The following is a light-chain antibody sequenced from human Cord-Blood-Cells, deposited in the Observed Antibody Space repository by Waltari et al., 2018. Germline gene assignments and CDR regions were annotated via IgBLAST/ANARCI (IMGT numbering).Light chain of an antibody. V-gene: IGKV3-11*01. CDR1: QSVSSY. CDR2: DAS. Sequence: VLTQSPAPLSLSPGERATLSFRASQSVSSYLAWYQQKPGQAPRLLIYDASNRATGIPARFSGSGSGTDFTLTISSLEPEDFAVYYCQQRSNWPLTFGGGTKVEIK. CDR3: QQRSNWPLT. J-gene: IGKJ4*01.